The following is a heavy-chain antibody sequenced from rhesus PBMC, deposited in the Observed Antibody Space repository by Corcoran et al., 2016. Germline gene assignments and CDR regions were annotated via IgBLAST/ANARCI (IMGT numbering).Heavy chain of an antibody. Sequence: VQLQGSGPGLVKPSETLSLTCDVSGGSFSDNYFWHWIRQPPGKGLEWMGNVYGKSASTDYNPSLKSRVTISKDTSKNQFFLKLNSVTAADTAIYYCSRGPGAWFFDYWGQGVLVTVSS. D-gene: IGHD6-31*01. V-gene: IGHV4S9*01. CDR2: VYGKSAST. J-gene: IGHJ4*01. CDR3: SRGPGAWFFDY. CDR1: GGSFSDNYF.